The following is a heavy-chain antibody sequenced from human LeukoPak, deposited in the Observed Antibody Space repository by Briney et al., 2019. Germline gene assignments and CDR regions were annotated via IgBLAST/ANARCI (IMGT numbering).Heavy chain of an antibody. Sequence: GGSLRLSCAASGFTFSGSAMHWVRQASGKGLEWVGRIRSKANSYATAYAASAKGRFTISRDDSKNTAYLQMNSLKTEDTAVYYCTRHFSSSSEGDYWGQGTLVTVSS. CDR1: GFTFSGSA. V-gene: IGHV3-73*01. J-gene: IGHJ4*02. D-gene: IGHD6-6*01. CDR3: TRHFSSSSEGDY. CDR2: IRSKANSYAT.